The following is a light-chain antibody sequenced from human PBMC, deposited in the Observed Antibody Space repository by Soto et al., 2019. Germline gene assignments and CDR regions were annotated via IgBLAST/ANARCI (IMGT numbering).Light chain of an antibody. CDR2: DAS. CDR1: QSISSW. Sequence: DIQMTQSPSTLSASVGDRVTITCRASQSISSWLAWYQQKPGKAPKLLIYDASSLESGGPSRFSGSGSGTEFTLTISSLQPDDFATYYGEQYNSYPYAFGQGTKLEIK. J-gene: IGKJ2*01. CDR3: EQYNSYPYA. V-gene: IGKV1-5*01.